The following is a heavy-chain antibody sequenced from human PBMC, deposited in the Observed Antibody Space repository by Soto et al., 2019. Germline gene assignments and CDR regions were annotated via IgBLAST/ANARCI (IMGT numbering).Heavy chain of an antibody. CDR1: GGTFSSYT. V-gene: IGHV1-69*08. J-gene: IGHJ4*02. D-gene: IGHD4-17*01. CDR3: ARDYGDYVYFDY. CDR2: IIPILGIA. Sequence: QVQLVQSGAEVQKPGSSVKVSCKASGGTFSSYTISWVRQSPGQGLEWMGRIIPILGIANYAQKFQGRVTSTADKSTSTAYMGLSSLRSGDTAVYYCARDYGDYVYFDYWGQGTLVIVSS.